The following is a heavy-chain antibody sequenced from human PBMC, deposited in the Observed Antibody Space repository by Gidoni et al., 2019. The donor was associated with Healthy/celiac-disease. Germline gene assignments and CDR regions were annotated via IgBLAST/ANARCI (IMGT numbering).Heavy chain of an antibody. V-gene: IGHV3-23*01. Sequence: EVQLLESGGCLVQPGGSLRLSCDASGFPFSSDAMSWVRQAPGKGLEWVSAISGSGGSTYYADSVKGRFTISRDNSKNTLYLQMNSLRAEDTAVYYCAKDVRLSDDAFDIWGQGTMVTVSS. CDR1: GFPFSSDA. J-gene: IGHJ3*02. CDR3: AKDVRLSDDAFDI. D-gene: IGHD3-16*02. CDR2: ISGSGGST.